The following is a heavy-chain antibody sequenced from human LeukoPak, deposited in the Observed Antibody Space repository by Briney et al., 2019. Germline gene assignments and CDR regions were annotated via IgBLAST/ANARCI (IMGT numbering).Heavy chain of an antibody. D-gene: IGHD1-20*01. Sequence: SETLSLTCTVSGGSIGRYYWSWIRQPPGKGLEWIGYIYYSGSTNYNPSLKSRVTRSVDTSKNQFSLRLSSVTAADTAVYYCSRDHGITGTIDYWGQGTLVTASP. J-gene: IGHJ4*02. CDR2: IYYSGST. CDR1: GGSIGRYY. CDR3: SRDHGITGTIDY. V-gene: IGHV4-59*01.